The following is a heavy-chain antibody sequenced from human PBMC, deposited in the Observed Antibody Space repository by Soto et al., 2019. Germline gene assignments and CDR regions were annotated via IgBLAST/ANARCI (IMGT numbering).Heavy chain of an antibody. V-gene: IGHV1-8*01. CDR1: GYTFTSYD. J-gene: IGHJ1*01. D-gene: IGHD4-17*01. Sequence: QVQLVQSGAEVKKPGASVKVSCKASGYTFTSYDINWVRQATGQGLEWMGWMNPNSGNTGYAQKFQGRVTMTRNTSISTAYKELSDLRSEDTAVYYCARVKTSTGTTFQHWGQGTLVTVSS. CDR3: ARVKTSTGTTFQH. CDR2: MNPNSGNT.